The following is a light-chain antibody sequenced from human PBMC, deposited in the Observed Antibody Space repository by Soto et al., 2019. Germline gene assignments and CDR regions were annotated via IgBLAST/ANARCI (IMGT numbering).Light chain of an antibody. V-gene: IGKV3-15*01. CDR1: QSASSN. CDR2: DTS. Sequence: EIVMAQSPATLSVSPGERATLSCRASQSASSNLAWYQQKPGQTPRLLIYDTSTRATGIPARFSGSGSGTDFTLTISSLQSEDVAVYYCLQYYGIPRTFGQGTRVEIK. J-gene: IGKJ1*01. CDR3: LQYYGIPRT.